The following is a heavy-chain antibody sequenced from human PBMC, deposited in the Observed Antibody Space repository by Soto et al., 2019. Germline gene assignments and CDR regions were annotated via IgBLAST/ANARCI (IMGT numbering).Heavy chain of an antibody. CDR1: GGSISSYY. V-gene: IGHV4-59*08. CDR3: ARLVRMVYAFDI. CDR2: IYYSGST. Sequence: SETLSLTCTVSGGSISSYYWSWIRQPPGKGLEWMGYIYYSGSTNYNPSLKSRVTISVDTSKNHFSLKLSSVTAADTAVYYCARLVRMVYAFDIWGQGTMVTVSS. D-gene: IGHD2-8*01. J-gene: IGHJ3*02.